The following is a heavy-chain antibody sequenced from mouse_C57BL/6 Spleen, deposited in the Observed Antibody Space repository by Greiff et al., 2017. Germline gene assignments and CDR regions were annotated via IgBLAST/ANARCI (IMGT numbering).Heavy chain of an antibody. Sequence: DVKLVESGGDLVKPGGSLKLSCAASGFTFSSYGMSWVRQTPDKRLAWVATISSGGSYTYYPDSVKGRFTISRDNAKNTLYLQMSSLKSEDTAMYYCASLSNYYFDYWGQGTTLTVSS. J-gene: IGHJ2*01. CDR3: ASLSNYYFDY. D-gene: IGHD2-5*01. CDR2: ISSGGSYT. CDR1: GFTFSSYG. V-gene: IGHV5-6*02.